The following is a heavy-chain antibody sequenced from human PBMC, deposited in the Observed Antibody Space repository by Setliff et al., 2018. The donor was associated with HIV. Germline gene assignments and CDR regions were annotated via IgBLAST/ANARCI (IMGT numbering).Heavy chain of an antibody. V-gene: IGHV4-39*01. CDR3: VRHKTHDYDGNSVYFDF. Sequence: SETLSLTCSVSGGSVSSVNYYWSWIRQPPGQGLEWIGSLYHTGATYDNPSLKSRLKISMDKSKNQFSLNLQDVTAADTAIYYCVRHKTHDYDGNSVYFDFWGQGSLVTVSS. CDR2: LYHTGAT. CDR1: GGSVSSVNYY. J-gene: IGHJ4*02. D-gene: IGHD4-17*01.